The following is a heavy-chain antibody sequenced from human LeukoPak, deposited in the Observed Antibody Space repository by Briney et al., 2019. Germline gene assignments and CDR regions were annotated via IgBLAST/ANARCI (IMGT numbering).Heavy chain of an antibody. J-gene: IGHJ4*02. D-gene: IGHD2-15*01. CDR3: AKSQGDIVVVVAARAYFDY. CDR2: ISGSGGST. CDR1: EITFSSYW. V-gene: IGHV3-23*01. Sequence: GGSLKLSCAASEITFSSYWMHWVRQAPVKGLEWVSAISGSGGSTYYADSVKGRFTISRDNSKSTLYLQMNSLRAEDTAVYYCAKSQGDIVVVVAARAYFDYWGQGTLVTVSS.